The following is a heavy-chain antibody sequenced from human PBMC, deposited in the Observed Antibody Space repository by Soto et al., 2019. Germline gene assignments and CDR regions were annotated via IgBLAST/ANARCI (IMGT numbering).Heavy chain of an antibody. V-gene: IGHV4-39*01. J-gene: IGHJ5*02. D-gene: IGHD2-2*01. Sequence: SETLSLTCTVSGGSISSVSYYWGWIRQPPGKVLEWIVSIYYSGSAGYSPSLKSRVTVSGGTSEEEFSLKLSSVSAADTAVYYCARLHCNSPNCVPLDPWGQGTMVTVSS. CDR2: IYYSGSA. CDR3: ARLHCNSPNCVPLDP. CDR1: GGSISSVSYY.